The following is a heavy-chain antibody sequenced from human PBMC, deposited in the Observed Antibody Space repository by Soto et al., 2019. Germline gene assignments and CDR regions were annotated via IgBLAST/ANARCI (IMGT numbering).Heavy chain of an antibody. J-gene: IGHJ6*03. D-gene: IGHD5-12*01. Sequence: QVQLVQSGAEVKKPGASVKVSCKASGYTFTSYDINWVRQATGQGLEWMGWMNPNSGNTGYAQKFQGRVTMTRNTSISTAYMELSSLRSEDTAVYYCARGLGYVYYYYYYKDVWGKGTTVTVSS. CDR2: MNPNSGNT. V-gene: IGHV1-8*01. CDR1: GYTFTSYD. CDR3: ARGLGYVYYYYYYKDV.